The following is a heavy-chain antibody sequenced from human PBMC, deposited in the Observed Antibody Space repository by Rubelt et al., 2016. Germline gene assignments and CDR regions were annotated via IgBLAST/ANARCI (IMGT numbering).Heavy chain of an antibody. Sequence: QVQLVQSGAEVKKPGASVKVSCKASGYTFTSYGISWVRQAPGQGLEWMGWISAYNGNTNYAQKLQGRVTMTTGTSTRTAYMGLRSLRSDDTAVHYCASDPTTRFTSTGWFDPWGQGTLVTVSS. CDR2: ISAYNGNT. CDR3: ASDPTTRFTSTGWFDP. CDR1: GYTFTSYG. J-gene: IGHJ5*02. D-gene: IGHD5-12*01. V-gene: IGHV1-18*01.